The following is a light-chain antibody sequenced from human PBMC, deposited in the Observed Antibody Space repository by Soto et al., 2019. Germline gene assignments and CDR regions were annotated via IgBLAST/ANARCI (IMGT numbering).Light chain of an antibody. CDR1: SSDVGGYNS. CDR2: EVS. CDR3: SSYAGSNNL. Sequence: ALTQPPSASGSPGQSVTISCTGTSSDVGGYNSVSWYQQHPGKAPKLMIYEVSERPSGVPDRFSGSKSGNTASLTVSGLQAEDEAEYYCSSYAGSNNLFGGGTKLTVL. J-gene: IGLJ2*01. V-gene: IGLV2-8*01.